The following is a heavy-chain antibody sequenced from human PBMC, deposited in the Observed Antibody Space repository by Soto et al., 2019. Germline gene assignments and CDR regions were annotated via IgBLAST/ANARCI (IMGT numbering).Heavy chain of an antibody. J-gene: IGHJ4*02. CDR3: ARRIVATEKFDY. Sequence: PSETLSLTCTVSGGSISSYYWSWIRQPPGRGLEWIGYIYYAGSTYYNPSLNSRVTISVDTSKNQFSLTVTSVTAADTAVYYCARRIVATEKFDYWGQGTLVTAPQ. D-gene: IGHD5-12*01. CDR2: IYYAGST. V-gene: IGHV4-59*08. CDR1: GGSISSYY.